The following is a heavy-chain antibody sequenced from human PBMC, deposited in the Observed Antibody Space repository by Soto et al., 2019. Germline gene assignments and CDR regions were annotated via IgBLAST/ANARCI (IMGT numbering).Heavy chain of an antibody. CDR1: GGTFSSYA. V-gene: IGHV1-69*01. Sequence: QVQLVQSGAEVRKPGSSVKVSCKASGGTFSSYAISWVRQAPGQGLEWMGGIIPIFGTANYAQKSQGRVTITEDESTSTAYMELSSLRSEDTAVYYCAREGNYGDYLESFDHWGQGTLVTVSS. J-gene: IGHJ5*02. CDR3: AREGNYGDYLESFDH. CDR2: IIPIFGTA. D-gene: IGHD4-17*01.